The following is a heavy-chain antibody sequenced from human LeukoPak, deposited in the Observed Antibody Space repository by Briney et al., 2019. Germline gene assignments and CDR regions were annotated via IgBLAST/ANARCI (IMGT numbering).Heavy chain of an antibody. V-gene: IGHV3-7*01. CDR2: IKEDGDER. Sequence: GGSLRLSCAASGFSFRNYWMTWVRQAPGKGLEWVANIKEDGDERNYLDSVKGRFTISRDNAKNSLFLQMSSLRVEDTAVYYCASLKGQNCWGQGTLVTVSS. CDR1: GFSFRNYW. J-gene: IGHJ4*02. CDR3: ASLKGQNC.